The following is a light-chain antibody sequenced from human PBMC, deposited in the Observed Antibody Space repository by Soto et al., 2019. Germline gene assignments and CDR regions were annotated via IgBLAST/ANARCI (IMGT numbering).Light chain of an antibody. Sequence: EIVLTQSPATLYLSPGERATLSCRASQSVSSYLAWYQQKPGQAPRLLIYDASNRANGVPTRFSGSGSDTDFTLTISSLEPEDFAVYYCQQRSNWRVTFGPGTKVDIK. CDR2: DAS. CDR1: QSVSSY. V-gene: IGKV3-11*01. J-gene: IGKJ3*01. CDR3: QQRSNWRVT.